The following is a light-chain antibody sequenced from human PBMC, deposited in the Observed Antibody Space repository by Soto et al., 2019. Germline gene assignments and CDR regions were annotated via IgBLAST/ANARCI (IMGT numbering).Light chain of an antibody. Sequence: EIVMTQSPGTLSLSPGERATISCRASQVIGSRYLAWYQQKSGQAPRLLIYGASSRATGIPDRFSGSGSGTDVTLTISSLEPEDFGVYYCQQFGSSIPHTFGQGTKLEIK. CDR2: GAS. J-gene: IGKJ2*01. V-gene: IGKV3-20*01. CDR1: QVIGSRY. CDR3: QQFGSSIPHT.